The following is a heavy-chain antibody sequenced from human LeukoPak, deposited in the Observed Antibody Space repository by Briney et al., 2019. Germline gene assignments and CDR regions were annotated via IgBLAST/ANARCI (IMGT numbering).Heavy chain of an antibody. CDR2: IIPILGIA. D-gene: IGHD5-18*01. CDR1: GGTLSSYT. Sequence: ASVKVSCKASGGTLSSYTISWVRQAPGQGLEWMGRIIPILGIANYEQKFQGRVTITADKSTSTAYMELSSLRSEDTAVYYCARDPTNRRRVDTAMATDYWGQGTLVTVSS. J-gene: IGHJ4*02. V-gene: IGHV1-69*04. CDR3: ARDPTNRRRVDTAMATDY.